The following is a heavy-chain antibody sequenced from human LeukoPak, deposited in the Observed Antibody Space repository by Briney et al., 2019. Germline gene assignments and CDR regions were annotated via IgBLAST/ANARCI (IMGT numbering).Heavy chain of an antibody. D-gene: IGHD1-14*01. CDR1: GFTFSRYA. V-gene: IGHV3-64*02. J-gene: IGHJ2*01. CDR2: ISSEGSNT. Sequence: AGGSLRLSCAASGFTFSRYAMHWVRQAPGKGLEWVSSISSEGSNTYHADSVEGRFTVSRDNSKNTVDLQTDSLGLEDMAMDYCARGPLPDNTIAWYFEVWGRGTLVTASS. CDR3: ARGPLPDNTIAWYFEV.